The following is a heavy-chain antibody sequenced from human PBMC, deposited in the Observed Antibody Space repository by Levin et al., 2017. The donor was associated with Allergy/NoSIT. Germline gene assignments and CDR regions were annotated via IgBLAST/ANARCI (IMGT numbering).Heavy chain of an antibody. CDR1: GFTFSSYE. CDR2: ISSSGSTI. V-gene: IGHV3-48*03. CDR3: ARVGDFWSGYYANYYGMDV. Sequence: HPGGSLRLSCAASGFTFSSYEMNWVRQAPGKGLEWVSYISSSGSTIYYADSVKGRFTISRDNAKNSLYLQMNSLRAEDTAVYYCARVGDFWSGYYANYYGMDVWGQGTTVTVSS. J-gene: IGHJ6*02. D-gene: IGHD3-3*01.